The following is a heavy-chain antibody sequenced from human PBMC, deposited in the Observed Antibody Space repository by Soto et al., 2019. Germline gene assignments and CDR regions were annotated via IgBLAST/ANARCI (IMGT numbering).Heavy chain of an antibody. V-gene: IGHV3-33*01. Sequence: GGSLRLSCAASGFTFSSYGMHWVRQAPGKGLEWVAVIWYDGSNKYYADSVKGRFTISRDNSKNTLYLQMNSLRAEDTAVYYCARDRYCSSTSCYTRGYGMDVWGQGTTVTVSS. J-gene: IGHJ6*02. CDR3: ARDRYCSSTSCYTRGYGMDV. D-gene: IGHD2-2*02. CDR1: GFTFSSYG. CDR2: IWYDGSNK.